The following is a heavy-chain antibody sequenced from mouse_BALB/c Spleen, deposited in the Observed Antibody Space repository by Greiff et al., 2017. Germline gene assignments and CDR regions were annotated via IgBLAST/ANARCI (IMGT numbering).Heavy chain of an antibody. V-gene: IGHV3-2*02. Sequence: EVQLQQSGPGLVKPSQSLSLTCTVTGYSITSDYAWNWIRQFPGNKLEWMGYISYSGSTSYNPSLKSRISITRDTSKNQFFLQLNSVTTEDTATYYCANYDRAWFAYWGQGTLVTVSA. D-gene: IGHD2-4*01. J-gene: IGHJ3*01. CDR3: ANYDRAWFAY. CDR1: GYSITSDYA. CDR2: ISYSGST.